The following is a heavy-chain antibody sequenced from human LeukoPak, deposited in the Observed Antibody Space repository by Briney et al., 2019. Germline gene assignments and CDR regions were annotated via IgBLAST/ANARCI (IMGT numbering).Heavy chain of an antibody. V-gene: IGHV4-4*07. CDR3: ARDRYYYDSSSYASASDT. D-gene: IGHD3-22*01. CDR1: GGSISIYY. CDR2: VFTSAIISGNT. J-gene: IGHJ3*02. Sequence: AETLSLTCTVSGGSISIYYWSWIRQPPGKGLEWIGRVFTSAIISGNTNYNPSLKSRDTMSVDSSKKQFSLKLRSVSAADTAVYYCARDRYYYDSSSYASASDTSGQGTMVTASS.